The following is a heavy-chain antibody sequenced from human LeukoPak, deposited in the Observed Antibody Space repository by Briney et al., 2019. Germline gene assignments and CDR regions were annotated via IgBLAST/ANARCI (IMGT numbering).Heavy chain of an antibody. D-gene: IGHD4-17*01. CDR1: AFTFSSYW. CDR3: ARRNYYGDFLAHDS. J-gene: IGHJ4*02. V-gene: IGHV3-7*01. Sequence: PGGSLRLSCAASAFTFSSYWMTWVRQAPGKGLEWVANIKDDGSDKYYVDSVKGRFTISRDNAKNSLYLQMSSLRAEDTAVYYCARRNYYGDFLAHDSWGQGTLVTVSS. CDR2: IKDDGSDK.